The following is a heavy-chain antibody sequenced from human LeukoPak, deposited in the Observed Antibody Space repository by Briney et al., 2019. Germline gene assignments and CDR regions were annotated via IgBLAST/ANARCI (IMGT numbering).Heavy chain of an antibody. D-gene: IGHD3-16*02. Sequence: TGGSLRLSCAASGFTFSSYAMSWVRRAPGKGLEWVSAISGSGGSTYYADSVKGRFTISRDNSKNTLYLQMNSLRAEDTAVYYCAKRDDYIWGSYRYTEGFYFDYWGQGTLVTVSS. J-gene: IGHJ4*02. CDR1: GFTFSSYA. CDR3: AKRDDYIWGSYRYTEGFYFDY. CDR2: ISGSGGST. V-gene: IGHV3-23*01.